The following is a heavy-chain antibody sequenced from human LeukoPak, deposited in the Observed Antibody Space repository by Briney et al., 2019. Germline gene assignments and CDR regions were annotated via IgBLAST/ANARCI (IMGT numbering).Heavy chain of an antibody. CDR3: ARRVECYGSFWFDP. CDR2: IYYSGST. J-gene: IGHJ5*02. CDR1: GGSISSYY. D-gene: IGHD3-10*01. V-gene: IGHV4-59*01. Sequence: SETLSLTCTVSGGSISSYYWSWIRQPPGKGLEWIGYIYYSGSTNYNPSLKSRVTISVDTSKNQFSLKLSSVTAADTAVYYCARRVECYGSFWFDPWGQGTLVTVSS.